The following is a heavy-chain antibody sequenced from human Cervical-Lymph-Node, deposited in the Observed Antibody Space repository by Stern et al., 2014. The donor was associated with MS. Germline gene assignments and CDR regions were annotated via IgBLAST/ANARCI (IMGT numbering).Heavy chain of an antibody. V-gene: IGHV3-33*01. J-gene: IGHJ4*02. CDR1: GFTFSSYG. D-gene: IGHD2-15*01. CDR2: IWYDGSNK. Sequence: VQLLESGGGVVQPGRSLRLSCAASGFTFSSYGMHWVRQAPGKGLEWGAVIWYDGSNKYYADSVTGRFTISRDNSKNTLYLQMNSLRAEDTAVYYCARDRHDLGYCSGGSCYLPDYWGQGTLVTVSS. CDR3: ARDRHDLGYCSGGSCYLPDY.